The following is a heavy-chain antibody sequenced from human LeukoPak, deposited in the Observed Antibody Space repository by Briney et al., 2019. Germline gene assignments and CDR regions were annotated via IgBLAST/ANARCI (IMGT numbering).Heavy chain of an antibody. CDR1: GGSISSSSYY. V-gene: IGHV4-39*07. CDR3: ARGPTISETGYFDY. Sequence: PSETLSLTCTVSGGSISSSSYYWGWIRQSPGKGLQWIAEVNHRGDTNYNPSVKGRVTISVDTSKNQFSLKVTSLTAADTAVYYCARGPTISETGYFDYWGQGTLVTVSS. D-gene: IGHD1-1*01. CDR2: VNHRGDT. J-gene: IGHJ4*03.